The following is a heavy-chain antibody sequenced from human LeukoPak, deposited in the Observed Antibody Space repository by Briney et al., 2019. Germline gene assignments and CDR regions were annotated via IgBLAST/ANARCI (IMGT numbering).Heavy chain of an antibody. CDR1: GYTFTSYG. D-gene: IGHD3-10*01. J-gene: IGHJ4*02. CDR2: ISGYNGNT. V-gene: IGHV1-18*01. CDR3: ARDDNYGSGQPDD. Sequence: ASVKVSCKASGYTFTSYGITWVRQAPGQGLEWMGWISGYNGNTNYAQKFQGRVTMTTDTSTSTVYMELRSLRSDDTAVYYCARDDNYGSGQPDDWGQGTLVTVSS.